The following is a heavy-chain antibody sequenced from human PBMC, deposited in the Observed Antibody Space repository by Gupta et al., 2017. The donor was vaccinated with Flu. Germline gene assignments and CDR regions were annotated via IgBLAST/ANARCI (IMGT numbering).Heavy chain of an antibody. V-gene: IGHV3-23*01. J-gene: IGHJ3*02. D-gene: IGHD1-26*01. CDR3: EKGEATNSACEI. CDR2: ISGRGGSR. CDR1: GFTFSSYA. Sequence: EVQVLESGGGLVQPGGSLRLYCAASGFTFSSYAMSWVRQAPGKGLEWVSTISGRGGSRYYADYVKGRFTSYRDNSKNKLYLKMISLRAEDTAVEDCEKGEATNSACEIWGQGTMVTVS.